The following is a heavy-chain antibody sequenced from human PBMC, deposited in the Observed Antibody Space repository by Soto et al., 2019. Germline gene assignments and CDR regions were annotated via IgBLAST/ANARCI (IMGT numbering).Heavy chain of an antibody. J-gene: IGHJ4*02. D-gene: IGHD5-18*01. Sequence: GGSLRLSCAAPGFTFSSYGIHWVRQAPGKGLEWVAVISYDGSNKYYADSVKGRFTISRDNSKNTLYLQMNSLRAEDTAVYYCAKDEGFSYGSTTLDYWGQGTLVTVSS. V-gene: IGHV3-30*18. CDR1: GFTFSSYG. CDR3: AKDEGFSYGSTTLDY. CDR2: ISYDGSNK.